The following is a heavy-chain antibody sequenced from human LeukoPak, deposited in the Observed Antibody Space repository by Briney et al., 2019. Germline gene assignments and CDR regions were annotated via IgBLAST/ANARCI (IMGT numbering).Heavy chain of an antibody. D-gene: IGHD2-15*01. J-gene: IGHJ6*03. CDR1: GYTFTGYY. CDR2: INPNSGGT. V-gene: IGHV1-2*02. CDR3: ARDPQDCSGGSCYAGLYYMDV. Sequence: ASVEVSCKASGYTFTGYYMHWVRQAPGQGLEWMGWINPNSGGTNYAQKFQGRVTMTRDTSISTAYMELSRLRSDDTAVYYCARDPQDCSGGSCYAGLYYMDVWGKGTTVTVSS.